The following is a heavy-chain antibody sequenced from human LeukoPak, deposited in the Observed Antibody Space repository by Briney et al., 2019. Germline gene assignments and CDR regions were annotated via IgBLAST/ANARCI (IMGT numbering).Heavy chain of an antibody. J-gene: IGHJ4*02. D-gene: IGHD4-17*01. V-gene: IGHV3-23*01. CDR3: ARRVPYTVATDY. Sequence: GGSLRLSCAASGFTVSTYRMSWVRQAPGKGLQWVSAINPTDDTTYYADSVKGRFTISRDDSKSTLYLQMNSLRAEDTAVYYRARRVPYTVATDYWGQGTLVTVSS. CDR2: INPTDDTT. CDR1: GFTVSTYR.